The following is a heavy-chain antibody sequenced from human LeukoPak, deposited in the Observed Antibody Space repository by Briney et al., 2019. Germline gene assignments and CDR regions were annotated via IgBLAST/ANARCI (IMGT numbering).Heavy chain of an antibody. V-gene: IGHV1-2*02. D-gene: IGHD3-10*01. Sequence: ASVKVSCKASGYTFTGYYMHWVRQAPGQGLEWMGWMNPNSGGTNYAPKFQGRVTMTRDTSITTAYMELTSLRSDDTAVYYCARDLFYSVSGTYYNVGRVFNYWGQGTLVTVSS. CDR1: GYTFTGYY. CDR2: MNPNSGGT. J-gene: IGHJ4*02. CDR3: ARDLFYSVSGTYYNVGRVFNY.